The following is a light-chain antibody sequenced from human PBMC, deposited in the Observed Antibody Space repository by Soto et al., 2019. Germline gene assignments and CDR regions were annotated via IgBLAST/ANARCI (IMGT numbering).Light chain of an antibody. CDR1: SSNIGSNT. V-gene: IGLV1-44*01. J-gene: IGLJ3*02. CDR3: AAWDDSLNGM. CDR2: SNN. Sequence: QSVLTQPPSASGTPGQRVTISCSGSSSNIGSNTVNWYQQVPGTAPKLLIYSNNQWPSGVPDRFSGSKSGTSASLAISGLQSEDEADYYCAAWDDSLNGMFGGGTKLTVL.